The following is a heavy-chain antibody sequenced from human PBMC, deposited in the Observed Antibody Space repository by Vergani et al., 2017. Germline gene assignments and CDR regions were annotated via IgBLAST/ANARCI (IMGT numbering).Heavy chain of an antibody. J-gene: IGHJ4*02. CDR2: ISYDGSNK. V-gene: IGHV3-30-3*01. CDR3: ARTYSSSPFDY. CDR1: GFTFSSYA. Sequence: QVQLVESGGGVVQPGRSLRLSCAAPGFTFSSYAMHWVRQAPGKGLEWVAVISYDGSNKYYADSVKGRFTISRDNSKNTLYLQMNSLRAEDTAVYYCARTYSSSPFDYWGQGTLVTVSS. D-gene: IGHD6-13*01.